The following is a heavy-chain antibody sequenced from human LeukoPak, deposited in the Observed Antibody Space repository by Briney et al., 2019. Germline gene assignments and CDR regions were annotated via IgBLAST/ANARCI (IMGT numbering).Heavy chain of an antibody. V-gene: IGHV4-59*01. D-gene: IGHD1-26*01. CDR3: ARDNTSGSYYDY. J-gene: IGHJ4*02. CDR1: GGSISSYY. Sequence: SETLSLTCTVSGGSISSYYWSWIRQPPGKGLEWVGYIYYSGSTNYNPSLKSRVTISIDTSKNQFSLELTSLIAADTVVYYCARDNTSGSYYDYWGQGTLVTVSS. CDR2: IYYSGST.